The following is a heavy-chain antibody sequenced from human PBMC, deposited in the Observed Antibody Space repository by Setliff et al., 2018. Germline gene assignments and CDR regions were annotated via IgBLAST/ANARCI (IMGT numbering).Heavy chain of an antibody. Sequence: SETLSLTCAVYGGSFSDYHWSWIRQPPGKGLEWIAYIHNNGRIKYNPALKSRVTISLDTSKNQFSLNLNSATAADTAVYYCARLGRSPTSARWYYMDVWGTGTTVTVSS. V-gene: IGHV4-59*08. CDR2: IHNNGRI. CDR3: ARLGRSPTSARWYYMDV. D-gene: IGHD1-26*01. J-gene: IGHJ6*03. CDR1: GGSFSDYH.